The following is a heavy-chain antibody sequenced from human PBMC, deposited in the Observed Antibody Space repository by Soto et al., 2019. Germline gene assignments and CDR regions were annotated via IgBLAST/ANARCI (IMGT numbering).Heavy chain of an antibody. CDR1: GFTFTNVA. V-gene: IGHV3-23*01. J-gene: IGHJ4*02. D-gene: IGHD1-1*01. CDR2: ITDSGGTT. CDR3: AKLYWNPRYFDY. Sequence: GGSLRLSCAASGFTFTNVAMTWVRQAPGKGLEWVSSITDSGGTTDYADSVKGRFTISRDNSKSTLYLQMNNLRADDTAVYYCAKLYWNPRYFDYWGQGARVTVSS.